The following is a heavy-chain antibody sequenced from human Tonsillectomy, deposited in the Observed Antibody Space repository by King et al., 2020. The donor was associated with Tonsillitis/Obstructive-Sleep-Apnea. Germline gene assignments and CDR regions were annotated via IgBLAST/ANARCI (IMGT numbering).Heavy chain of an antibody. CDR1: GFTFSGSA. D-gene: IGHD1-7*01. CDR2: IRSKANTYAT. J-gene: IGHJ4*02. Sequence: VQLVESGGGLVQPGGSLKLSCAASGFTFSGSAMHWVRQASGKGLEWVGRIRSKANTYATAYAASVKGRFTISRDDSKNTAYLQMNSLKTEDMAVYYCTRRISGTTRGGFDYWGQGTLVTVSS. V-gene: IGHV3-73*01. CDR3: TRRISGTTRGGFDY.